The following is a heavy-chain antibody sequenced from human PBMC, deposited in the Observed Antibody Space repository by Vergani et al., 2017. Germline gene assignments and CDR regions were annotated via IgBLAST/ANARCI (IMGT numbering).Heavy chain of an antibody. V-gene: IGHV3-7*03. J-gene: IGHJ3*02. Sequence: EVQLVESGGGLVQPGGSLRLSCAASGFTFSSYWMSWVRQAPGKGLEWVANIKQDGSEKYYVDSVKGRFTISRDNAKNSLYLQMNSLRAEDTALYYCVKAGGVIAAASSPLGAFDIWGQGTMVTVSS. D-gene: IGHD6-13*01. CDR2: IKQDGSEK. CDR1: GFTFSSYW. CDR3: VKAGGVIAAASSPLGAFDI.